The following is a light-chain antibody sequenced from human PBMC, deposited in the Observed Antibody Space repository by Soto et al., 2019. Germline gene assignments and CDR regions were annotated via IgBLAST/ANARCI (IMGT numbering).Light chain of an antibody. CDR3: QQSYNAPRT. CDR1: ESISPY. J-gene: IGKJ2*01. V-gene: IGKV1-39*01. CDR2: GAS. Sequence: DIQMTQSPSTLSASVGVRVTITCRASESISPYLNWYQQKPGKAPKLLIYGASSLQSGVPSRFSGSGSGTDFTLTISSLRPEDSATYYCQQSYNAPRTFGQGTKVDIK.